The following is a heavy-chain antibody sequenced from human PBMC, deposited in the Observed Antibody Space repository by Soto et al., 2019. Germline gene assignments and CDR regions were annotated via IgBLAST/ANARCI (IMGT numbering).Heavy chain of an antibody. CDR1: GYSFTSYW. CDR2: IYPGDSDT. J-gene: IGHJ6*02. D-gene: IGHD3-3*01. Sequence: PGEPLKISCKGSGYSFTSYWIGWVRPMPGKGLEWMGIIYPGDSDTRYSPSFQGQVTSSADKSISTAYLQWRSLKASDAAMYYCARLLLRFSYGMDVWGQGTTVTVSS. V-gene: IGHV5-51*01. CDR3: ARLLLRFSYGMDV.